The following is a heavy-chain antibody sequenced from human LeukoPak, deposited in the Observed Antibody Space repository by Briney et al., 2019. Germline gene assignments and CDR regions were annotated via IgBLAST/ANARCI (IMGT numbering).Heavy chain of an antibody. CDR2: ISGSGGST. J-gene: IGHJ4*02. D-gene: IGHD3-22*01. CDR3: AKDTTYYYDSSGLYYFDY. V-gene: IGHV3-23*01. Sequence: GGSLRLSCAASGFTFSSYTMSWVRQAPGKGLEWVSAISGSGGSTYYADSVKGRFTISRDNSKNTLYLQMNSLRAGDTAVYYCAKDTTYYYDSSGLYYFDYWGQGTLVTVFS. CDR1: GFTFSSYT.